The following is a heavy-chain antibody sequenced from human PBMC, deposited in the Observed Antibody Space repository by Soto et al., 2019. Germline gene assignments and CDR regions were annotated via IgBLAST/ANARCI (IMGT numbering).Heavy chain of an antibody. V-gene: IGHV3-49*03. CDR3: TRDRDVDIVATIGY. J-gene: IGHJ4*02. CDR1: GFTFGDYA. D-gene: IGHD5-12*01. CDR2: IRSKAYGGTT. Sequence: GGSLSLSCTASGFTFGDYAMSWFRQAPGKGLEWVGFIRSKAYGGTTEYAASVKGRFTISRDDSKSIAYLQMNSLKTEDTAVYYCTRDRDVDIVATIGYWGQGTLVTVSS.